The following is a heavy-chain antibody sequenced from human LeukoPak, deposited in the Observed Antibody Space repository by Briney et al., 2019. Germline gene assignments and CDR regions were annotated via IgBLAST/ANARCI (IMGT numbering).Heavy chain of an antibody. CDR3: ARDSRSEGATQFDY. Sequence: GGSLRLSCAASGFTFSSYGIHWVRQAPGKGLEWVAVIWYDGSNKYYADSVKGRFTISRDNSKNTYLQMNSLRAEDTAVYYCARDSRSEGATQFDYWGQGTLVTVSS. D-gene: IGHD1-26*01. V-gene: IGHV3-33*08. J-gene: IGHJ4*02. CDR2: IWYDGSNK. CDR1: GFTFSSYG.